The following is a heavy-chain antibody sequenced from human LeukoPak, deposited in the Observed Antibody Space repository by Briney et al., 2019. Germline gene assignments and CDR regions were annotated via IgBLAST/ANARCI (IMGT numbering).Heavy chain of an antibody. CDR2: INHSGST. CDR1: GGSFSGYY. CDR3: ARGGPPRAYGSGRRGGYYGMDV. J-gene: IGHJ6*02. D-gene: IGHD3-10*01. V-gene: IGHV4-34*01. Sequence: PSETLSLTCAVYGGSFSGYYWSWIRQPPGKGLEWIGEINHSGSTHYNPSLKSRVTISVDTSKNQFSLKLSSVTAADTAVYYCARGGPPRAYGSGRRGGYYGMDVWAKGPRSPSP.